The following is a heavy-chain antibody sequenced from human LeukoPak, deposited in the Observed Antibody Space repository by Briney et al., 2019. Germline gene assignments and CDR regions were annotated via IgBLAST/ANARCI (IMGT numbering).Heavy chain of an antibody. CDR2: IYHSGST. CDR3: ARDSTALWFGELLMDY. CDR1: GYSISSGYY. J-gene: IGHJ4*02. V-gene: IGHV4-38-2*02. D-gene: IGHD3-10*01. Sequence: SETLSLTCAVSGYSISSGYYWGWIRQPPGKGLEWSGSIYHSGSTYYNPSLKSRVTISVDTSKNQFSLKLSSVTAANTAVYYCARDSTALWFGELLMDYWGQGTLGTVSS.